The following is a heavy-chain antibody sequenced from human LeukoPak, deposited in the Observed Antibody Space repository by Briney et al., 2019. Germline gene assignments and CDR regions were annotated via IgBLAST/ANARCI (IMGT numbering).Heavy chain of an antibody. CDR2: INVGNANT. D-gene: IGHD2-21*02. J-gene: IGHJ4*02. CDR3: ARAYCGGDCYNDY. Sequence: GASVKVSCKASGYTFTTYALHWVRQAPGQGLEWMGWINVGNANTRYSQKFQGRVTITRDTSASTAYIEMSSLRSEDAAVYYCARAYCGGDCYNDYWGQGTLVTVSS. V-gene: IGHV1-3*01. CDR1: GYTFTTYA.